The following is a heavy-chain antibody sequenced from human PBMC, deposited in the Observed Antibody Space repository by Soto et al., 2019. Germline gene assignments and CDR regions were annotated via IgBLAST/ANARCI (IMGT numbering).Heavy chain of an antibody. CDR1: GGSFSDYY. CDR3: ARGLRASFGVRLSYYYYGMDV. CDR2: ISHSGST. V-gene: IGHV4-34*01. Sequence: QVQLQQWGAGLLKPSETLSLTCTIYGGSFSDYYWGWIRQTPGKGLQCIGEISHSGSTNYNPSLKSRVTISVDTSKNQFSLRLSSVTAADTAVYYCARGLRASFGVRLSYYYYGMDVWGQGNTVTVSS. J-gene: IGHJ6*02. D-gene: IGHD3-10*01.